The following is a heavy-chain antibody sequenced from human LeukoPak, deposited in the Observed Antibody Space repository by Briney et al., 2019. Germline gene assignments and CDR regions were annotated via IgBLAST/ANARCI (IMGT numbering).Heavy chain of an antibody. CDR2: INHSGST. CDR1: GXSFSGYS. Sequence: SETLSLTCAVYGXSFSGYSWSWIRQPPGKGLEWIGEINHSGSTNYNPSLKSRVTISVDTSKKQFSLKLSSVTAADTAVYYCARGRLLMWFDPWGQGTLVTVSS. J-gene: IGHJ5*02. V-gene: IGHV4-34*01. D-gene: IGHD3-16*01. CDR3: ARGRLLMWFDP.